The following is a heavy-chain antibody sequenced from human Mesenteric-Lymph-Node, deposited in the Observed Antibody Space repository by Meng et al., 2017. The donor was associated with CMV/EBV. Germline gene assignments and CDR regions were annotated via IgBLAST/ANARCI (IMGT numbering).Heavy chain of an antibody. CDR2: IRSKAYGGTT. Sequence: GESLKISCTASGFTFGDYAMSWVRQAPGKGLELVGFIRSKAYGGTTEYAASVKGRFTISRDDSKSIAYLQMNSLKTEDTAVYYCTRDDEYQLLYALSGYWGQGTLVTVSS. J-gene: IGHJ4*02. CDR1: GFTFGDYA. D-gene: IGHD2-2*02. CDR3: TRDDEYQLLYALSGY. V-gene: IGHV3-49*04.